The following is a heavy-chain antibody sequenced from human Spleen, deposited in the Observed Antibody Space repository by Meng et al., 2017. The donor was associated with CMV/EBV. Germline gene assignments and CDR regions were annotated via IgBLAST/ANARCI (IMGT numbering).Heavy chain of an antibody. CDR1: GYTFTSYG. V-gene: IGHV1-18*01. CDR2: ISAYNGNT. CDR3: ARMPLDPPYDFWSGYYEDS. J-gene: IGHJ4*02. Sequence: QVQLVQSGAEVKKPXXSVKVSXKSSGYTFTSYGISLVRQAPGQGLEWMGWISAYNGNTTYAQKLQGRVTMTTDTSTSTAYMELRSLRSDDTAVYYCARMPLDPPYDFWSGYYEDSWGQGTLGTVSS. D-gene: IGHD3-3*01.